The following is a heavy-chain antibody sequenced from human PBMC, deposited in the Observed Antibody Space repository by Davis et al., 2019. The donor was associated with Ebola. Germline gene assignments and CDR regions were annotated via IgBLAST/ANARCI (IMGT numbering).Heavy chain of an antibody. Sequence: GGSLRLSCAASGFTFSSYWMSWVRQAPGKGLEWVGFIRSKAYGGTTEYAASVKGRFTVSRDDSKSIAYLQMNSLKTEDTAVYYCTRDYGGQADYWGQGTLVTVSS. V-gene: IGHV3-49*04. CDR1: GFTFSSYW. CDR3: TRDYGGQADY. CDR2: IRSKAYGGTT. J-gene: IGHJ4*02. D-gene: IGHD4-23*01.